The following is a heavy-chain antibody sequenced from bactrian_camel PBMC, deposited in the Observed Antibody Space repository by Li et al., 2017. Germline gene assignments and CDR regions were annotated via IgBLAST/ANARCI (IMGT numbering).Heavy chain of an antibody. CDR2: IDAENTA. Sequence: QLVESGGGSVQTGGSLRLSCDASAVNSRFCMGWFRQAPGKEREGVATIDAENTATYGKSVKGRFTISKDNAKYTLYLQMNSLKPEDTAKYYCAANPGRPAGCTFQEGHYSYWGQGTQVTVS. J-gene: IGHJ4*01. D-gene: IGHD1*01. V-gene: IGHV3S53*01. CDR3: AANPGRPAGCTFQEGHYSY. CDR1: AVNSRFC.